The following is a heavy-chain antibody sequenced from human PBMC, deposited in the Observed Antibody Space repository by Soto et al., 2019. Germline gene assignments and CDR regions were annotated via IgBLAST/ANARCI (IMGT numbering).Heavy chain of an antibody. Sequence: EVQLVESGGGLVQPGGSLRLSCAASGFTVSSKYMSWVRQAPGKGLEWVSDIYSGGDTYYADSVKGRFTTSRHNSENTLYLQMNSLRGEDTAVYYWARRGGDYYDYWGQGTLVTVSS. V-gene: IGHV3-53*04. CDR3: ARRGGDYYDY. CDR1: GFTVSSKY. J-gene: IGHJ4*02. CDR2: IYSGGDT. D-gene: IGHD2-21*01.